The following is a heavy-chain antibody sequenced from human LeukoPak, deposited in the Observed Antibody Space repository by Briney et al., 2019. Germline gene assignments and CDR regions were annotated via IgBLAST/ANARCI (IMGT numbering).Heavy chain of an antibody. CDR1: GFTFSSYS. D-gene: IGHD1-26*01. J-gene: IGHJ3*02. Sequence: GGSLRLSCAASGFTFSSYSMNWVRQAPGKGLVWVSRINGDGSSTTYADSVKGRFTISRDNAKNTLYMQMNSLRAEDTAVYYCARGGTDDDFDIWGQGTMVTVSS. CDR2: INGDGSST. CDR3: ARGGTDDDFDI. V-gene: IGHV3-74*01.